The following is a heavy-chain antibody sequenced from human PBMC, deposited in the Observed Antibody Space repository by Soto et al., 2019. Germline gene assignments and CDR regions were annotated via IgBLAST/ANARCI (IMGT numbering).Heavy chain of an antibody. CDR3: AKDRLVYSSGWQHDY. J-gene: IGHJ4*02. V-gene: IGHV3-30*18. CDR1: GFTFSSYG. Sequence: GGSLRLSCAASGFTFSSYGMHWGRQAPGKGLEWVAVISYDGSNKYYADSVKGRFTISRDNSKNTLYLQMNSLRAEDTAVYYCAKDRLVYSSGWQHDYWGQGTLVTSPQ. D-gene: IGHD6-19*01. CDR2: ISYDGSNK.